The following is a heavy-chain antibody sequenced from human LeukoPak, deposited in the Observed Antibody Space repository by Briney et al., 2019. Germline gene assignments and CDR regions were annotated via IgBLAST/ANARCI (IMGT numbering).Heavy chain of an antibody. V-gene: IGHV3-74*01. CDR3: ARSDSSGWYFFDY. CDR2: MNTDGSSI. D-gene: IGHD6-19*01. J-gene: IGHJ4*02. CDR1: GFTFSSYW. Sequence: GGSLRLSCAASGFTFSSYWMHWVRQAPGKGLVWVSRMNTDGSSIIYADSVKGRFTISRDNAKNTLYLQMNSLRAEDTAVYYCARSDSSGWYFFDYWGQGTLVTVSS.